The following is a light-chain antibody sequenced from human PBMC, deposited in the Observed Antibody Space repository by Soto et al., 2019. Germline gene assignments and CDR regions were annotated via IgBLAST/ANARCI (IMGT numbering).Light chain of an antibody. J-gene: IGKJ2*01. Sequence: EIVLTQSPATLSLSPGERATLSCRASQSVSSYLAWYQQKPGQAPRLLIYDASNRATGIPARFSGSGSGTDFTLTISSLDPEDFAVYYCQRRSNWPPYTFGQGTKLEIK. V-gene: IGKV3-11*01. CDR1: QSVSSY. CDR3: QRRSNWPPYT. CDR2: DAS.